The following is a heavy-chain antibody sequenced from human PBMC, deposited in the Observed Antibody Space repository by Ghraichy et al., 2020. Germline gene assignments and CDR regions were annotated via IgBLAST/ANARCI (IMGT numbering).Heavy chain of an antibody. CDR3: AQGTVRNRPDYMDV. CDR1: GLFFSSFV. J-gene: IGHJ6*03. CDR2: NSGSGRNA. Sequence: GGSLRRSCSGSGLFFSSFVLYCVRQTPGKGLEWFSGNSGSGRNAFYRDSAKGRFTISRENSRNTVYLQMRSLRVEDTAVYYCAQGTVRNRPDYMDVWGRETMVTVSS. D-gene: IGHD2/OR15-2a*01. V-gene: IGHV3-23*01.